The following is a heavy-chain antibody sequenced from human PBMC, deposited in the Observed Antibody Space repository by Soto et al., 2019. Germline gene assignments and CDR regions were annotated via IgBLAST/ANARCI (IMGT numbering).Heavy chain of an antibody. CDR3: ARDLPSRCSGGSGNCYYNTFDC. J-gene: IGHJ4*02. D-gene: IGHD2-15*01. CDR1: GGSISSGGYY. CDR2: IYYSGTT. V-gene: IGHV4-31*03. Sequence: QVQLQESGPGVVKPSQTLSLTCTISGGSISSGGYYWSWIRQYPGKGLEWIGYIYYSGTTYYKSSLKSRATISVDTSENQFSLKLSSVTAADTAVYYCARDLPSRCSGGSGNCYYNTFDCWGQGSLVTVSS.